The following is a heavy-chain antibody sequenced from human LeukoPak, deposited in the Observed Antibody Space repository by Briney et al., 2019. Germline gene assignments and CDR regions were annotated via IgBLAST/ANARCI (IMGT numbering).Heavy chain of an antibody. V-gene: IGHV3-23*01. Sequence: GGSLRLTCAASGFTFSIYAMSWVRQAPGKGLEWVSAISGSGGTAHYADSVKGRFTISRDNSKNTLYLQMNSLRAEDTAVYYCAKKGYYDGSGYYMYYFDHWGQGTLVAVSS. CDR3: AKKGYYDGSGYYMYYFDH. J-gene: IGHJ4*02. CDR1: GFTFSIYA. D-gene: IGHD3-22*01. CDR2: ISGSGGTA.